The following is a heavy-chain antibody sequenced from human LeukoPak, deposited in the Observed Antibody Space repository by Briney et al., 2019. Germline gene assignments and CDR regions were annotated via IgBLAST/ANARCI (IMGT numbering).Heavy chain of an antibody. CDR1: GGSISRADYY. CDR2: ISYSGDS. CDR3: ATGRVGASFDA. Sequence: SETLSLHCTVSGGSISRADYYWSWIRQPPGKGLEWLGYISYSGDSYYNPSLKSRLTISIDTSKNQFSLKLSSVTAADTAVYYCATGRVGASFDAWGQGTQVTVSS. V-gene: IGHV4-30-4*01. D-gene: IGHD1-26*01. J-gene: IGHJ5*02.